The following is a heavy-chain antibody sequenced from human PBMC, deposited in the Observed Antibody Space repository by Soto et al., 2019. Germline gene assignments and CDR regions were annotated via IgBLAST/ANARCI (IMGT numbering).Heavy chain of an antibody. CDR1: GFIFDDYV. CDR3: AVAGAGSFDI. Sequence: GGSLRLSCAASGFIFDDYVMSWVRQAPGKGLEWVSSINGNGGSTNYADSVKGRFTISRDNAKNSLFLQMNSLRAEDTALYHCAVAGAGSFDIWGQGTMVTVSS. D-gene: IGHD6-19*01. J-gene: IGHJ3*02. CDR2: INGNGGST. V-gene: IGHV3-20*01.